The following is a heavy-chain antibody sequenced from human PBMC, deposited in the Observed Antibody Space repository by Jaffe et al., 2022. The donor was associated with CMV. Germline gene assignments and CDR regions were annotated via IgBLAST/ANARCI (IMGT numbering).Heavy chain of an antibody. V-gene: IGHV1-69*01. J-gene: IGHJ5*02. D-gene: IGHD2-15*01. CDR1: GGTFSSYA. Sequence: QVQLVQSGAEVKKPGSSVKVSCKASGGTFSSYAISWVRQAPGQGLEWMGGIIPIFGTANYAQKFQGRVTITADESTSTAYMELSSLRSEDTAVYYCAREEYCSGGSCYSRWFDPWGQGTLVTVSS. CDR3: AREEYCSGGSCYSRWFDP. CDR2: IIPIFGTA.